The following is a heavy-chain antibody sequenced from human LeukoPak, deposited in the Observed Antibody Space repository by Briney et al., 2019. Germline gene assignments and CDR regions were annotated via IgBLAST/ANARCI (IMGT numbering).Heavy chain of an antibody. CDR2: IIPIFGTA. CDR1: GGTFSSYA. J-gene: IGHJ5*02. Sequence: SVKVSCKASGGTFSSYAISWVRQAPGQGLEWMGGIIPIFGTANYAQKFQGRVTITADKSTNTAYMELSSLRSEDTAVYYCARGYCSGGSCNEWFDPWGQGTLVTVSS. V-gene: IGHV1-69*06. CDR3: ARGYCSGGSCNEWFDP. D-gene: IGHD2-15*01.